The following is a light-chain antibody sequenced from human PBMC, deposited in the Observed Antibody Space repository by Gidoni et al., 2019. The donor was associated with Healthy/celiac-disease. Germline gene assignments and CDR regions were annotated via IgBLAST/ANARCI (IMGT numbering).Light chain of an antibody. CDR1: QSVSSK. Sequence: EIVMTQSPATLSVSPGERATLSCRASQSVSSKLAWYQPKPGQAPRLLIYGASTRATGLPARFRGSVSGTEFTLTISSLQSEDFAVYYFQQYNNWPPVTFGQGTKVEIK. J-gene: IGKJ1*01. CDR3: QQYNNWPPVT. V-gene: IGKV3-15*01. CDR2: GAS.